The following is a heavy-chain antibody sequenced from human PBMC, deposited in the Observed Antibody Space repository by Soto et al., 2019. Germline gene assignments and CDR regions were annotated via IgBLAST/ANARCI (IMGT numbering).Heavy chain of an antibody. CDR3: GRQKGGGIYGDYVAD. V-gene: IGHV4-38-2*01. Sequence: PSETLSLTCAVSGYSISSGYYWGWIRQTPGKGLEWIGHVYHSGSMSYNPSLKSRVTISIDTSKNEFSLKLTSVTAADTAVYYCGRQKGGGIYGDYVADWGQGTLVTVSS. D-gene: IGHD4-17*01. J-gene: IGHJ4*02. CDR2: VYHSGSM. CDR1: GYSISSGYY.